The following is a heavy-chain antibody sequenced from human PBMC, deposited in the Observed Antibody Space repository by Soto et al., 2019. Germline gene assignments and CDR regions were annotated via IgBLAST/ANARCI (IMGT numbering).Heavy chain of an antibody. Sequence: EVQLVESGGRLVQPGKSLRLSCAASGFTFDDYAMHWVRQVPGKGLEWVSGISANGGSIRYGDSVKGRFTISRDNAKNSLFLQMNSLSAEDTALYYCAKSGEPGVVAATRFDYWGQGTLVTVSS. V-gene: IGHV3-9*01. CDR3: AKSGEPGVVAATRFDY. CDR1: GFTFDDYA. J-gene: IGHJ4*02. CDR2: ISANGGSI. D-gene: IGHD2-15*01.